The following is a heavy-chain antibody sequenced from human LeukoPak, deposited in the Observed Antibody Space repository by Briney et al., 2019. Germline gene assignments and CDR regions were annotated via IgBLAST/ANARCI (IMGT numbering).Heavy chain of an antibody. Sequence: SETLSLTCTVSGGSISSSSYYWGWIRQPPGKGLEWIGSIYYSGSTYYNPSLKSRVTISVDTSKNQFSLKLSSVTAADTAVYYCARLGVSWNSELGVWGKGTTVTISS. D-gene: IGHD3-16*01. CDR2: IYYSGST. V-gene: IGHV4-39*07. J-gene: IGHJ6*04. CDR1: GGSISSSSYY. CDR3: ARLGVSWNSELGV.